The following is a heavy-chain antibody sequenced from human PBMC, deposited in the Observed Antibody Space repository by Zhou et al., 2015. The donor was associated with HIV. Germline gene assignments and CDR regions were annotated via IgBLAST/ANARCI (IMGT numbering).Heavy chain of an antibody. CDR3: ARDMGFGELLFVGDAFDI. D-gene: IGHD1-26*01. Sequence: QVQLVQSGAEVKKPGSSVKVSCKASGGTFSSYTISWVRQAPGQGLEWMGRIIPILGIANYAQKFQGRVTITADKSTSTAYMELSSLRSEDTAVYYCARDMGFGELLFVGDAFDIWGQGTMVTVSS. CDR2: IIPILGIA. V-gene: IGHV1-69*08. J-gene: IGHJ3*02. CDR1: GGTFSSYT.